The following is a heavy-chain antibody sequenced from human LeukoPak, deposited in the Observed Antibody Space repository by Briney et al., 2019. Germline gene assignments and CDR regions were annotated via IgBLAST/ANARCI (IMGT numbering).Heavy chain of an antibody. CDR1: GYTFTGYY. V-gene: IGHV1-2*06. CDR3: AIQHPTVGATGNY. D-gene: IGHD1-26*01. CDR2: INPNSGGT. J-gene: IGHJ4*02. Sequence: ASVKVSCKASGYTFTGYYMHWVRQAPGQGLEWMGRINPNSGGTNYAQKFQGRVTMTRDTSISTAYVELSRLRSDDTAVYYCAIQHPTVGATGNYWGQGTLVTVSS.